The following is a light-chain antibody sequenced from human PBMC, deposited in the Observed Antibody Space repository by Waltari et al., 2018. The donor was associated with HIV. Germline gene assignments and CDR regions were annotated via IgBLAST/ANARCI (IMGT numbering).Light chain of an antibody. CDR3: SSYTTSSTLVV. CDR2: EVS. J-gene: IGLJ3*02. CDR1: SSDVGVYDY. V-gene: IGLV2-14*01. Sequence: QSALTQPASVSGSPGQSITISCTGTSSDVGVYDYVSWYQPHPGKAPKLMIFEVSYRPSGVSSRFSGSKSGNTASLPISGLRAEDEADYYCSSYTTSSTLVVFGGGTRLTVL.